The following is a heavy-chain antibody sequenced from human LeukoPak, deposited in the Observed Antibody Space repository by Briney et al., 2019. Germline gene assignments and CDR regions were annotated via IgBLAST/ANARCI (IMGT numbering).Heavy chain of an antibody. CDR1: GFTLSNYA. V-gene: IGHV3-33*01. D-gene: IGHD7-27*01. CDR3: ASAGRLEGTNWGTTDS. Sequence: PGGSLRLSCAASGFTLSNYAMHWVRQAPGKGLEWVAVIWNDGGNENYADSVKGRFTISRDTSRNTLSLQMNSLGVDDTAVYWCASAGRLEGTNWGTTDSWGRGTLVNVYS. J-gene: IGHJ5*02. CDR2: IWNDGGNE.